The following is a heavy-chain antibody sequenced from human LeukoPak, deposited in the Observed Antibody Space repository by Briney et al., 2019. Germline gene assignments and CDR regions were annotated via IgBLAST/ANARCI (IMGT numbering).Heavy chain of an antibody. J-gene: IGHJ5*02. CDR2: IYHSGST. CDR3: ARKGGGQLVNTRRWFDP. Sequence: RSSETLSLTCNVSGYSISSGYYWGWIRQPPGRGLQWIGTIYHSGSTYYNPSLKSRVTISVDTSKNQFSLKVNFVTAADTAVYYCARKGGGQLVNTRRWFDPWGQGTLVTVSS. V-gene: IGHV4-38-2*02. CDR1: GYSISSGYY. D-gene: IGHD6-13*01.